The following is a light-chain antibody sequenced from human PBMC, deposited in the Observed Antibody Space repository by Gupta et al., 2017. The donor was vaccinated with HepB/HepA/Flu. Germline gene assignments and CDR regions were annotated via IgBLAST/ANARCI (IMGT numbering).Light chain of an antibody. CDR2: NND. CDR3: AAWDDSLDGAV. V-gene: IGLV1-44*01. Sequence: QSVLTQPPSASGTPRQTVTISCSGSSFNIGSNTVHWYQHLPGTAPKIVIYNNDQRPSGVPDRFSGSKSGSSASLAIIGLQSDDESYDHCAAWDDSLDGAVFGGGTKVTVL. J-gene: IGLJ2*01. CDR1: SFNIGSNT.